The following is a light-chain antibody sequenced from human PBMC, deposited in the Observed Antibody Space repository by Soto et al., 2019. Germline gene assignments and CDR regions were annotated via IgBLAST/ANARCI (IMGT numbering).Light chain of an antibody. J-gene: IGLJ1*01. CDR3: SSYTSSATYV. CDR1: SSDIGAYNY. V-gene: IGLV2-14*01. CDR2: DVS. Sequence: QSVLTQPASVSGSPGQSTTISCTGTSSDIGAYNYVSWYQQHPGKAPKLMIYDVSNRPSGLSNRFSGSKSGNTASLTISGLQAEDEADYYCSSYTSSATYVFGTGTKVTVL.